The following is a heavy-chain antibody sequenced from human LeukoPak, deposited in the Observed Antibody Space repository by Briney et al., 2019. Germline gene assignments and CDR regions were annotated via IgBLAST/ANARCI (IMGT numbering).Heavy chain of an antibody. Sequence: GGSLRLSCAASGFTFSSYWMSWVRQAPGKELEWVANIKQDGSEKYYVDSVKGRFTISRDNAKNSLYLQMNSLRAEDTAVYYCARVVTTYYYDSSGRGGGDAFDIWGQGTMVTVSS. J-gene: IGHJ3*02. CDR3: ARVVTTYYYDSSGRGGGDAFDI. V-gene: IGHV3-7*01. CDR1: GFTFSSYW. D-gene: IGHD3-22*01. CDR2: IKQDGSEK.